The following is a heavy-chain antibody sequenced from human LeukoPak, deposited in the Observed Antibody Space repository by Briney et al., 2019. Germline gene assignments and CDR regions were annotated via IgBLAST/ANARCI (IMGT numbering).Heavy chain of an antibody. CDR3: ARLPVYIAAAGHAWFDP. CDR1: GYNFSNYW. D-gene: IGHD6-13*01. J-gene: IGHJ5*02. CDR2: IYPEDSDT. V-gene: IGHV5-51*01. Sequence: GESLKISCQGFGYNFSNYWIAWVRQMPGKGLEWLGIIYPEDSDTRYSPSFQGQVTISADKSISTAYLQWSSLKASDTAMYYCARLPVYIAAAGHAWFDPWGQGTLVTVSS.